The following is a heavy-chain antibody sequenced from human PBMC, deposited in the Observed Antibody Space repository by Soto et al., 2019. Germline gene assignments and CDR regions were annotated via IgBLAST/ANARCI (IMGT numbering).Heavy chain of an antibody. CDR2: ISAYNGNT. D-gene: IGHD3-16*02. V-gene: IGHV1-18*01. Sequence: ASVKVSCKASGYTFTSYGISWVRQAPGQGLEWMGWISAYNGNTNYAQKLQGRVTMTTDTSTSTAYMELRSLRSDDTAVYYCARGIMITFGGVIAKNGAWFDPWGQGTLVTVSS. J-gene: IGHJ5*02. CDR1: GYTFTSYG. CDR3: ARGIMITFGGVIAKNGAWFDP.